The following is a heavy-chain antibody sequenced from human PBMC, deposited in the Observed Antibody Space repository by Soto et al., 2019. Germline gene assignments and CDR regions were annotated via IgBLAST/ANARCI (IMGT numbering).Heavy chain of an antibody. Sequence: PSEVMSVTYTVAFSSIKSSGYDWVIVRQPPGKGLEWIGSMFYGVSTYYNPSLKSRVTVSVDTSKNQFSLNLRSVTAADTAVYYCARLPSRHLVDYWLHRTLVLV. CDR2: MFYGVST. V-gene: IGHV4-39*01. J-gene: IGHJ4*01. D-gene: IGHD3-3*02. CDR1: FSSIKSSGYD. CDR3: ARLPSRHLVDY.